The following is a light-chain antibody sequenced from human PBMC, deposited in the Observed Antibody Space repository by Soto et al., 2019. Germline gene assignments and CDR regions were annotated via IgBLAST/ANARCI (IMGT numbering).Light chain of an antibody. J-gene: IGKJ5*01. CDR3: QQLNAYPLT. V-gene: IGKV1-5*01. CDR2: DAS. CDR1: QSISGW. Sequence: QMTPSPCTPSASVGGRVSITFRASQSISGWLAWYQQKPGKAPKLLIYDASTLESGVPSRFSGSGSGTDFTLTISNLQPEDFATYYCQQLNAYPLTFGQGTRLEIK.